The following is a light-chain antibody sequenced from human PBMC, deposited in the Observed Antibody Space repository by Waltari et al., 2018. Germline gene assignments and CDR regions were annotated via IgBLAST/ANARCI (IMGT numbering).Light chain of an antibody. CDR3: SSYTASSTWV. V-gene: IGLV2-14*01. J-gene: IGLJ3*02. Sequence: QSALTQPAPVSGSLGTSLSIPCPGPSTAVGVYNYFSCFHLCPGKAPKLIIYEVTNRPSGISNRFSGSKSGNTASLTISGLQADDEADYYCSSYTASSTWVFGGGTKLTVL. CDR2: EVT. CDR1: STAVGVYNY.